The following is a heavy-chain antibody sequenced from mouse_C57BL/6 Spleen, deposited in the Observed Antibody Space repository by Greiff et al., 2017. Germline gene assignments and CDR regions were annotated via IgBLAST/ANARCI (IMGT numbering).Heavy chain of an antibody. J-gene: IGHJ1*03. CDR3: TRLATTVPRYFDV. CDR2: IDPETGGT. CDR1: GYTFTDYE. V-gene: IGHV1-15*01. Sequence: VQLQQSGAELVRPGASVTLSCKASGYTFTDYEMHWVKQTPVHGLEWIGAIDPETGGTAYNQKFKGKAILTADKSSSTAYMELRILTSEDSAVYYCTRLATTVPRYFDVWGTGTTVTVSS. D-gene: IGHD1-1*01.